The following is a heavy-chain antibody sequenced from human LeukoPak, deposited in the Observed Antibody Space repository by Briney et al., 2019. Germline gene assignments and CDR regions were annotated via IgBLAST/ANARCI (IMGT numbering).Heavy chain of an antibody. CDR3: AGEGRAGYYNADAFDI. V-gene: IGHV1-3*01. D-gene: IGHD3-9*01. Sequence: ASVNVSCTASGYTFTSYAMHWVRQAPGQRHEWMGWINAGNGNTKYPQKFQGRVTITRDTSASTAYMELSSLRSEDTAVYYCAGEGRAGYYNADAFDIWGQGTMVTVSS. CDR1: GYTFTSYA. CDR2: INAGNGNT. J-gene: IGHJ3*02.